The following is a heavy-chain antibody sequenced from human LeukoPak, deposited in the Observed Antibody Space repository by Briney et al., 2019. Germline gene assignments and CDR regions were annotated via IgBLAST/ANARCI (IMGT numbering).Heavy chain of an antibody. CDR2: IKSKTDGGTT. CDR3: ATRLY. V-gene: IGHV3-15*01. Sequence: PGGSLRLSCAASGFSFSTAWTNSVRQAPGKGLEWVGRIKSKTDGGTTDYAALVKGRFTISRDDSKNTVYLQMKSLEIEDTAGYYCATRLYWGQGTLVTASS. J-gene: IGHJ4*02. CDR1: GFSFSTAW.